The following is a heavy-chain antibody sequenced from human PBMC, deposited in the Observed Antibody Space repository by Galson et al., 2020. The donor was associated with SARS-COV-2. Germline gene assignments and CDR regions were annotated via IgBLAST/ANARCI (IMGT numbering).Heavy chain of an antibody. J-gene: IGHJ3*01. V-gene: IGHV2-5*02. CDR3: GDRGCESDGGGDVGDYYGSGGDV. CDR1: GFSLTTSGVG. CDR2: IYLADDE. Sequence: SGPTLVKPTQTLTLTCTFSGFSLTTSGVGVGWIRQPPGKALEWLAIIYLADDERSSPSLKTRLTITKNTSKNQVFLTMTNMDPADTATYYWGDRGCESDGGGDVGDYYGSGGDVWGQGIMVTV. D-gene: IGHD2-15*01.